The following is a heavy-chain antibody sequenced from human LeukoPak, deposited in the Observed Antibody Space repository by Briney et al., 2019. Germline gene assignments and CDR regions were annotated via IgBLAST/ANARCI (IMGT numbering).Heavy chain of an antibody. CDR1: GYRFANYW. Sequence: GESLKISCKGSGYRFANYWIGWVRQMPGKGLEWMGIIYPGDSDTRYSLSFQGQVTISADKSISTAYLQWSSLKASDTAMYYCASATKPMGAADAFDIWGQGTMVTVSS. J-gene: IGHJ3*02. CDR2: IYPGDSDT. D-gene: IGHD1-26*01. CDR3: ASATKPMGAADAFDI. V-gene: IGHV5-51*01.